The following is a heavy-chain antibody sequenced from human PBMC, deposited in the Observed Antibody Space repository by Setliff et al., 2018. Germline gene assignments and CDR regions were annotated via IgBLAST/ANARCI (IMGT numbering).Heavy chain of an antibody. Sequence: ASVKVSCKTFGYSFTSHYMHWVRQAPGQGLEWVGWYSPYNGKTYSSQKFQGRVTMTTDTSTNMAYLELRGLRSDDTAVYYCLRLVRYCSRTSCQRTSGDEVWGQGTLVTVSS. CDR3: LRLVRYCSRTSCQRTSGDEV. J-gene: IGHJ4*02. CDR2: YSPYNGKT. V-gene: IGHV1-18*04. D-gene: IGHD2-8*01. CDR1: GYSFTSHY.